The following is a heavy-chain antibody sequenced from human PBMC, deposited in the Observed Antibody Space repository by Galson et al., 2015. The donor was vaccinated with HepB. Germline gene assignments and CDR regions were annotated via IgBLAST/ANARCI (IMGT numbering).Heavy chain of an antibody. Sequence: SVKVSCKASGYTFTSYGIRWVRQAPGQGLEWMGWISAYNSNTNYAEKLQGRVTMTTDTSTSTAYMELRSLRSDDTAVYYCARDLDVDTAMVPFDYWGQGTLVTVSS. CDR1: GYTFTSYG. CDR2: ISAYNSNT. V-gene: IGHV1-18*04. J-gene: IGHJ4*02. CDR3: ARDLDVDTAMVPFDY. D-gene: IGHD5-18*01.